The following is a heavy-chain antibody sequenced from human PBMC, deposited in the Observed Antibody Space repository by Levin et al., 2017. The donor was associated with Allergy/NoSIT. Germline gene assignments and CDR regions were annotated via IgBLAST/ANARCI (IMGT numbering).Heavy chain of an antibody. J-gene: IGHJ3*02. CDR1: GFTLDNYA. Sequence: GGSLRLSCAASGFTLDNYAMNWVRQAPGKGLEWASTISPSGGEIHYADSVKGRFTISRDNSKNTLSLQMNSLRAEDTAVYDCARRMGGWGAFDIWGQGTLVTVSS. D-gene: IGHD1-26*01. V-gene: IGHV3-23*01. CDR2: ISPSGGEI. CDR3: ARRMGGWGAFDI.